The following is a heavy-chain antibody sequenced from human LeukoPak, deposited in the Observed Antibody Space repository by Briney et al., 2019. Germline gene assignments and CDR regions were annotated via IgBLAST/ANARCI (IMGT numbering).Heavy chain of an antibody. V-gene: IGHV3-33*01. Sequence: GRSLRLSCAASGFTFSSYGMHWVRQAPGKGLEWVAVIWYDGSNKYYADSVKGRFTISRDNSKNTLYLQMNSLRAEDTAVYYCARDWVYDFWSGYYYYYYGTDVWGQGTTVTVSS. CDR3: ARDWVYDFWSGYYYYYYGTDV. CDR2: IWYDGSNK. CDR1: GFTFSSYG. J-gene: IGHJ6*02. D-gene: IGHD3-3*01.